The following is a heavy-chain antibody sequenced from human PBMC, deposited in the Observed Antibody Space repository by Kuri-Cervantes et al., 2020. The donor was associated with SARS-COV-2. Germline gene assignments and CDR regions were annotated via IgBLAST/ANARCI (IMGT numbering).Heavy chain of an antibody. Sequence: ASVKVSCKASGYTFSTYDINWVRQASGQGLEWMGWMNPDTGNSGCAENFRGRVTMTRDTSISTAYMELSSLRSEDSAIYYCARGGLLSHWFDPWGQGTLVTVSS. CDR2: MNPDTGNS. J-gene: IGHJ5*02. D-gene: IGHD2-21*01. CDR1: GYTFSTYD. CDR3: ARGGLLSHWFDP. V-gene: IGHV1-8*02.